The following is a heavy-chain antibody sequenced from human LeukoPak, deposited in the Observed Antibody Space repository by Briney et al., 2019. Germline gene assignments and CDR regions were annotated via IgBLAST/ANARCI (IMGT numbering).Heavy chain of an antibody. CDR3: ARPSSAFYYYYGMDV. V-gene: IGHV3-74*01. CDR1: GFTFSSYW. CDR2: IKTDGSIT. Sequence: GGSLRLSCAASGFTFSSYWMCWVRQDPGKGLAWVSCIKTDGSITAYAGSVKGRFTISRDNAKNTLYLQMNSLRAEDTALYYCARPSSAFYYYYGMDVWGQGTTVTVSS. J-gene: IGHJ6*02.